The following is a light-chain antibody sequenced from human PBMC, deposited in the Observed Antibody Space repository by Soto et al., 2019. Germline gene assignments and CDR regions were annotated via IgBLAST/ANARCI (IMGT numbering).Light chain of an antibody. Sequence: QSALTQPASVSGSPGQSITISCTRTSSDVGGYNYVSWYQQHPGKAPKLMIYDVSNRPSGVSNRFSGSKSGNTASLTISGLQAKDEADYYCTSYTSSSTVVFGGGTKLTVL. CDR1: SSDVGGYNY. V-gene: IGLV2-14*01. CDR2: DVS. CDR3: TSYTSSSTVV. J-gene: IGLJ2*01.